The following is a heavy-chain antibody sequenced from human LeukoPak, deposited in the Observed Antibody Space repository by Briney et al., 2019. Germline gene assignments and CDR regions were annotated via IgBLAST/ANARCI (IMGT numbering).Heavy chain of an antibody. V-gene: IGHV3-9*01. Sequence: GGSLRLSCAASGFTFDDYAMHWVRQAPGKGLEWVSGISWNSGSIGYADSVKGRFTISRDNAKNSLYLQMNSLRAEDTALYYCAKDIEANWGNDAFDIWGQGTMVTVSS. J-gene: IGHJ3*02. CDR2: ISWNSGSI. D-gene: IGHD7-27*01. CDR1: GFTFDDYA. CDR3: AKDIEANWGNDAFDI.